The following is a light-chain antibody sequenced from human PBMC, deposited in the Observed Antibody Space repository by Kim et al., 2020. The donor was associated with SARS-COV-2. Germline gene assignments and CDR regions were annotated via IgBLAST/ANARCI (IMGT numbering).Light chain of an antibody. Sequence: GKPARITCGANNLGSESVHWSQPKPGQAPVLVIYYASDRPSGIPERFPGSNSGNTATLTIRRVEAGDEADYYCQVWDSSSDHPNWVFGGGTQLTVL. CDR3: QVWDSSSDHPNWV. J-gene: IGLJ3*02. V-gene: IGLV3-21*04. CDR1: NLGSES. CDR2: YAS.